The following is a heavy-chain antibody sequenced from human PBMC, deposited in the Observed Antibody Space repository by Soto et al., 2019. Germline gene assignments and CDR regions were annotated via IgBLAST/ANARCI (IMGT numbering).Heavy chain of an antibody. Sequence: SVKVSCKASGGTFSSYAISWVRQAPGQGLEWMGGIIPIFGTANYAQKFQGRVTITADESTSTAYMELSSLRSEDTAVYYCARGPYDILTGYYVDYYYYGMDVWGQGTTVTVSS. CDR1: GGTFSSYA. CDR2: IIPIFGTA. J-gene: IGHJ6*02. V-gene: IGHV1-69*13. D-gene: IGHD3-9*01. CDR3: ARGPYDILTGYYVDYYYYGMDV.